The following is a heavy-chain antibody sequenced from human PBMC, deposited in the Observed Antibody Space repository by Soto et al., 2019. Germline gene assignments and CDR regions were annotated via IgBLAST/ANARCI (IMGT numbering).Heavy chain of an antibody. CDR1: GFTVSSNY. V-gene: IGHV3-66*01. D-gene: IGHD3-10*01. CDR2: IYTGGST. CDR3: FSGRNAFDI. J-gene: IGHJ3*02. Sequence: EVQLVESGGGLVQPGGSLRLSCAASGFTVSSNYMSWVRQAPGKGLERVSVIYTGGSTYYADSVKGRFTISRDNSKNTLYLQMNSLRAEDTAVYYCFSGRNAFDIRGQGTMVTVSS.